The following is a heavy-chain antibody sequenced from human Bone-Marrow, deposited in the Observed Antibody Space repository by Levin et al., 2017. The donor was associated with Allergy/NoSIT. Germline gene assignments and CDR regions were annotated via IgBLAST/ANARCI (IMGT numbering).Heavy chain of an antibody. CDR3: TRVHYGALYDY. V-gene: IGHV3-49*03. Sequence: GESLKISCTASGFTFGDYAMSWFRQAPGKGLEWVGFIRSKAYGGTTEYAASVKGRFTISRDDSKSIAYLQMNSLKTEDTAVYYCTRVHYGALYDYWGQGTLVTVSS. D-gene: IGHD4-17*01. CDR2: IRSKAYGGTT. J-gene: IGHJ4*02. CDR1: GFTFGDYA.